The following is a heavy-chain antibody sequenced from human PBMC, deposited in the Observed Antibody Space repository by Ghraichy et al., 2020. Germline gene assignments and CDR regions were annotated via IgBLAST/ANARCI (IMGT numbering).Heavy chain of an antibody. V-gene: IGHV4-39*01. CDR2: IYYSGST. J-gene: IGHJ4*02. Sequence: SETLSLTCTVSGGSISSSSYYWGWIRQPPGKGLEWIGSIYYSGSTYYNPSLKSRVTISVDTSKNQFSLKLSSVTAADTAVYYCARGAAGKDWGQGTLVTVSS. CDR3: ARGAAGKD. D-gene: IGHD6-13*01. CDR1: GGSISSSSYY.